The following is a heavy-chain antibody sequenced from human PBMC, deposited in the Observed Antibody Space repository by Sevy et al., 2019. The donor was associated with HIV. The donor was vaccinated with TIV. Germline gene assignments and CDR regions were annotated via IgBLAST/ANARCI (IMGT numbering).Heavy chain of an antibody. CDR3: TTEAPLPAAKFDP. Sequence: GGSLRLSCAASGFTFSNAWMSWVRQAPGKGLEWVGRIKSKTDGGTTDYAAPVKGRFTISRDDSKNTLYLQMNSLKTEDTAMYYCTTEAPLPAAKFDPWGQGTLVTVSS. CDR1: GFTFSNAW. CDR2: IKSKTDGGTT. V-gene: IGHV3-15*01. D-gene: IGHD2-2*01. J-gene: IGHJ5*02.